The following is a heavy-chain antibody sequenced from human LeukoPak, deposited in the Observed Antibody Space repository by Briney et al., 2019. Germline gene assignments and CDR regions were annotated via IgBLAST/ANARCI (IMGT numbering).Heavy chain of an antibody. J-gene: IGHJ4*02. CDR2: IYTSGST. Sequence: PSETLSLTCTVSGGSVSSYYWSWIRQPAGKGLEWIGRIYTSGSTNCNPSLKSRVTMSVDTSKNQFSLKLSSVTAADTAVYYCAKFYDFWSGYFDFWGQGTLVTVSS. D-gene: IGHD3-3*01. V-gene: IGHV4-4*07. CDR1: GGSVSSYY. CDR3: AKFYDFWSGYFDF.